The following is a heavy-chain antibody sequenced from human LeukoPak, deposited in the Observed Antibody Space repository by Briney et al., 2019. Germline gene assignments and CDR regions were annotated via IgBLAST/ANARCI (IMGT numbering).Heavy chain of an antibody. J-gene: IGHJ4*02. V-gene: IGHV3-48*03. CDR2: ISSSGSTI. CDR3: AELGEQIDF. CDR1: GFTFSSYE. D-gene: IGHD3-16*01. Sequence: GGSLRLSCAASGFTFSSYEMNWVRQAPGKGLEWVAYISSSGSTIYYADSVKGRFTISRDNAKNSLYLQMNSLRVEDTAVYYCAELGEQIDFWGQGTLVTVSS.